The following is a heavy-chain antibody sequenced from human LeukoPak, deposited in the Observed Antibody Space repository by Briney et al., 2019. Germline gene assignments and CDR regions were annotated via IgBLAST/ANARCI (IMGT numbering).Heavy chain of an antibody. Sequence: GASVKVSCKASGYTFTSYGISWVRQAPGQGLEWMGWISAYNGNANYAQKLQGRVTMTTDTSTSTAYMELRSLRSDDTAVYYCARVSHGTRYCSSTSCQSGAPDYWDQGTLVTVSS. CDR1: GYTFTSYG. CDR3: ARVSHGTRYCSSTSCQSGAPDY. V-gene: IGHV1-18*01. CDR2: ISAYNGNA. D-gene: IGHD2-2*01. J-gene: IGHJ4*02.